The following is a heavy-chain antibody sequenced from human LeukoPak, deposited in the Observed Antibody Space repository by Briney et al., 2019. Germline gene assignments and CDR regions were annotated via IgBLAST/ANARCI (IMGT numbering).Heavy chain of an antibody. Sequence: ASVKVSCKAFGYTFTSYGISWVRQAPGQGLEWMGWISAYIGNTNYAQKLQGRVTMTTDTSTSTAYMELRSLRSDDTAVYYCARDGLGGRAMVTEPDYWGQGTLVTVSS. CDR3: ARDGLGGRAMVTEPDY. CDR1: GYTFTSYG. CDR2: ISAYIGNT. D-gene: IGHD5-18*01. J-gene: IGHJ4*02. V-gene: IGHV1-18*04.